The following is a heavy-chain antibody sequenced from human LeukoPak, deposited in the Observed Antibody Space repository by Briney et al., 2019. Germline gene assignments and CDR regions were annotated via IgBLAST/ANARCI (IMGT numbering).Heavy chain of an antibody. CDR1: GFTFSSYG. J-gene: IGHJ4*02. V-gene: IGHV3-23*01. D-gene: IGHD2-21*02. CDR3: AKAGHPVVVVVTADVDFDY. Sequence: GGTLRLSCAASGFTFSSYGMSWVRQAPGKGLEWVSAISGSGGSTYYADSVKGRFTISRDNSKNTLYLQMNSLRAEDTAVYYCAKAGHPVVVVVTADVDFDYWGQGTLVTVSS. CDR2: ISGSGGST.